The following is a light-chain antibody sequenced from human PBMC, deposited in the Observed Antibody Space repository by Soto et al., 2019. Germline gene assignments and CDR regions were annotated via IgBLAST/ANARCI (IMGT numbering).Light chain of an antibody. J-gene: IGKJ2*01. CDR3: HQYGT. CDR2: GAS. V-gene: IGKV3-20*01. CDR1: QSVTGSY. Sequence: ENVLTQSPGTLSLSPGERATLSCRASQSVTGSYLAWYQQKPGQAPRLLIYGASSRATGIPDRFSGSGSGTDFTLTISRLELEDFAVYYCHQYGTFGQGTKLEIK.